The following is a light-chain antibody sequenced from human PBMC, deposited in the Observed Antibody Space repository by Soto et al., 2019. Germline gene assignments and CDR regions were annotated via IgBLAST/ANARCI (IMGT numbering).Light chain of an antibody. CDR3: QQYDHLPPT. CDR2: DES. Sequence: DIQMTQSPSSLSASVGDRVTITCQASLDITKYLNWYRQKPGKAPNLLIYDESKLKTGGPSRFSGTGSGTYLTLRNSSLQPEDSATYFWQQYDHLPPTVGGGTRVEIK. CDR1: LDITKY. J-gene: IGKJ4*02. V-gene: IGKV1-33*01.